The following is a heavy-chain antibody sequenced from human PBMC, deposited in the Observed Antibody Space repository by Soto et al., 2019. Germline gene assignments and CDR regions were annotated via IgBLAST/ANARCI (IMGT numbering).Heavy chain of an antibody. D-gene: IGHD1-1*01. CDR1: GASLSGFS. Sequence: SETLSLTCTVSGASLSGFSWSWIRKSAGKGLEWIGRIYATGTTDYNPSLKSRVMMSVDTSKKQFSLKLRSVTAADTAVYYCVRYVTKTVRDWFDPWGQGISVTVS. CDR2: IYATGTT. J-gene: IGHJ5*02. CDR3: VRYVTKTVRDWFDP. V-gene: IGHV4-4*07.